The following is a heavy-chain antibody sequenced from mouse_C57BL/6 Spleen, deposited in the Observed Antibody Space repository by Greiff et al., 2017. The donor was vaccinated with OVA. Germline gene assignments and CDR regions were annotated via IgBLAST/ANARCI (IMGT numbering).Heavy chain of an antibody. CDR2: IDPSDSYT. V-gene: IGHV1-69*01. CDR1: GYTFTSYW. J-gene: IGHJ3*01. CDR3: AREGGGFAY. Sequence: QVHVKQPGAELVMPGASVKLSCKASGYTFTSYWMHWVKQRPGQGLEWIGEIDPSDSYTNYNQKFKGKSTLTVDKSSSTAYMQLSSLTSEDSAVYYCAREGGGFAYWGQGTLVTVSA.